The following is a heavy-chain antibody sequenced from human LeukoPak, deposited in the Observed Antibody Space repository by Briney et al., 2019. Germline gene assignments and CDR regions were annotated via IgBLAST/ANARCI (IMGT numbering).Heavy chain of an antibody. V-gene: IGHV4-59*04. CDR3: ARDKERQGFDY. CDR2: IYYSGST. D-gene: IGHD5-24*01. J-gene: IGHJ4*02. CDR1: GGSISSYY. Sequence: SETLSLTCTVSGGSISSYYWSWIRQPPGKGLEWIGYIYYSGSTYYNPSLKSRVTISVDTSKNQFSLKLSSVTAADTAVYYCARDKERQGFDYWGQGTLVTVSS.